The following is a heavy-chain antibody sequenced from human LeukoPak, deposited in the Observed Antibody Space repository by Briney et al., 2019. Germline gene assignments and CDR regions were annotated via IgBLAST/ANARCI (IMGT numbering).Heavy chain of an antibody. CDR1: GGSFSGYY. J-gene: IGHJ3*02. D-gene: IGHD1-26*01. V-gene: IGHV4-34*01. Sequence: PSETLSLTCAVYGGSFSGYYWSWIRQPPGKGLEWIGEINHSGSTNYNPSLKSRVTISVDTSKNQFSLKLSSVTAADTAVYYCARARRYSGSYHSSPSDAFDIWGQGTMVTVSS. CDR2: INHSGST. CDR3: ARARRYSGSYHSSPSDAFDI.